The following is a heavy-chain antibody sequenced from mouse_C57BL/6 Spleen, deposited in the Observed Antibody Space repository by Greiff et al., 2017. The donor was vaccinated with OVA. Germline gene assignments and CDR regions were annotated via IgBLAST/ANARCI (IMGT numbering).Heavy chain of an antibody. V-gene: IGHV7-3*01. CDR3: ARYIDYGSSYEYYYAMDY. J-gene: IGHJ4*01. Sequence: EVKLMESGGGLVQPGGSLSLSCAASGFTFTDYYMSWVRQPPGKALEWLGFIRNKANGYTTEYSASVKGRFTISRDNSQSILYLQMNALRAEDSGTYYCARYIDYGSSYEYYYAMDYWGQGTSVTVSS. CDR2: IRNKANGYTT. D-gene: IGHD1-1*01. CDR1: GFTFTDYY.